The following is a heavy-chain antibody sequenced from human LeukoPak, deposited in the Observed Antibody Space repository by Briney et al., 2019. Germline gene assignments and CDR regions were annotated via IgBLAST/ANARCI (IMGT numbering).Heavy chain of an antibody. CDR3: ARDSLDGSAYY. V-gene: IGHV7-4-1*02. D-gene: IGHD5-24*01. CDR2: INTNTGNP. CDR1: GYTFTSYG. Sequence: ASVKVSCKASGYTFTSYGISWVRQAPGQGLEWMGWINTNTGNPTYAQGFTRRFVFSLDTSVSTAYLQISSLKAEDTAVYYCARDSLDGSAYYWGQGTLVTVSS. J-gene: IGHJ4*02.